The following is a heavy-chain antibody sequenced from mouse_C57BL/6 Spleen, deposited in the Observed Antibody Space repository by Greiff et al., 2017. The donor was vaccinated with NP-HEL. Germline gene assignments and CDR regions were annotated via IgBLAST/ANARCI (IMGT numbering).Heavy chain of an antibody. V-gene: IGHV1-81*01. Sequence: VQLQQSGAELARPGASVKLSCKASGYTFTSYGISWVKQRTGQGLEWIGEIYPRSGNTYYNEKFKGKATLTADKSSSTAYMELRSLTSEDSAVYFCARCGYDYDVWYFDVWGTGTTVTVSS. CDR3: ARCGYDYDVWYFDV. J-gene: IGHJ1*03. D-gene: IGHD2-4*01. CDR1: GYTFTSYG. CDR2: IYPRSGNT.